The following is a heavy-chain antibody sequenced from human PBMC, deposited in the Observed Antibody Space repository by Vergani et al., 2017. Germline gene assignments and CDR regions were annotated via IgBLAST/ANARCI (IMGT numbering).Heavy chain of an antibody. CDR1: GVSITTYY. CDR2: IYYSGST. D-gene: IGHD6-13*01. CDR3: AGDSSSWQRADY. Sequence: QVRLQESGPGLVKPSETLSLICTVSGVSITTYYWSWVRQPPGKGLEWLGYIYYSGSTTDNPSLKSRLTISVDTSKNQFSLRLSSVTAADTALYYCAGDSSSWQRADYWGQGTLVTVSS. J-gene: IGHJ4*02. V-gene: IGHV4-59*01.